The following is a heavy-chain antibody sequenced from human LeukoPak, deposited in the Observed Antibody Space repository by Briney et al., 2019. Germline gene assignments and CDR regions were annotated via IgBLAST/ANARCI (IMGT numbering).Heavy chain of an antibody. J-gene: IGHJ3*01. CDR3: ARDLGYSGSYGAFDV. CDR2: IYYSGST. D-gene: IGHD1-26*01. CDR1: GGSISSYY. Sequence: SETLSLTCTVSGGSISSYYWSWIRQPPGKGLEWIGYIYYSGSTNYNPSLKSRVTISVDTSKNHFSLRLSSVTAADTAVYYCARDLGYSGSYGAFDVWGLGTTVTVSS. V-gene: IGHV4-59*01.